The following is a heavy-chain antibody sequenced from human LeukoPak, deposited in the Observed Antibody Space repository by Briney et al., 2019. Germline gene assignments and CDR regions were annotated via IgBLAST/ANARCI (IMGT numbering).Heavy chain of an antibody. D-gene: IGHD6-19*01. CDR1: KYTVSSTY. V-gene: IGHV3-66*01. CDR2: ISGGGST. CDR3: AREQWLDY. Sequence: GGSLRLSCAVSKYTVSSTYMSWVRQAPGRGLEWVSVISGGGSTYYADSVKGRFTISRDNSKNTLYLQMNILRAEDTAVYYCAREQWLDYWGQGTLVTGSS. J-gene: IGHJ4*02.